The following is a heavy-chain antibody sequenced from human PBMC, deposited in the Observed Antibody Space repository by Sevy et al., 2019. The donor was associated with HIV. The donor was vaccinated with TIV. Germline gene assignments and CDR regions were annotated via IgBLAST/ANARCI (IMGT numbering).Heavy chain of an antibody. CDR3: VRDHKDSSVYYLIGAYDV. CDR1: GFIFNSYA. V-gene: IGHV3-33*01. CDR2: VFMDGTKE. J-gene: IGHJ3*01. D-gene: IGHD2-8*01. Sequence: GGSLRVACAASGFIFNSYAIHWVRQAPGKGLEWVAVVFMDGTKEFYAESVKGRFTISRDNSKKKVFLQINSLRGEDTAVYYCVRDHKDSSVYYLIGAYDVWVQGTTFTFSS.